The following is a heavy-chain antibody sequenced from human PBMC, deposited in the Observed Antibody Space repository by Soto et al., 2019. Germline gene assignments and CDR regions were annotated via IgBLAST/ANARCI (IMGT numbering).Heavy chain of an antibody. CDR1: GFTFSNYG. Sequence: GGPLRLSCAASGFTFSNYGMHWVHQAPGKGLEWVAVIWYDGSNKYYADSVKGRFTISRDNSKNTLYLQMNSLRAEDTAVYYCARDRAAYYDFWSGSTTLPGMDVWGQGTTVTVSS. D-gene: IGHD3-3*01. J-gene: IGHJ6*02. CDR2: IWYDGSNK. V-gene: IGHV3-33*01. CDR3: ARDRAAYYDFWSGSTTLPGMDV.